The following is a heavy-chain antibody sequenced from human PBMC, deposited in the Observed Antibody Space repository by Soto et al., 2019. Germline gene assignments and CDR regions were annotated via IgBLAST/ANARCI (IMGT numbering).Heavy chain of an antibody. J-gene: IGHJ1*01. D-gene: IGHD3-22*01. V-gene: IGHV3-33*01. CDR3: ARDPQDSSGYPPME. CDR2: IWYDASHE. CDR1: GFAFSRYG. Sequence: PGGSLRLSCVATGFAFSRYGMHWMRQTPGKGLEWVADIWYDASHENYADSVKGRFTISRDNSKNTLYLQMNSLGVEDTAIYYCARDPQDSSGYPPMEWGPGTPVTVSS.